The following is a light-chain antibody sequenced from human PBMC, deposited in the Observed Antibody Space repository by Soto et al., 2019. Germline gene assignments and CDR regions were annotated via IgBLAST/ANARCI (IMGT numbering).Light chain of an antibody. J-gene: IGLJ2*01. CDR1: SSDVGYYDY. CDR3: SSYTRSSTVI. CDR2: EVN. V-gene: IGLV2-14*01. Sequence: QSASVSGSPGQSISISCTGTSSDVGYYDYVSWYQQHPGKAPKVMIYEVNNRPSGVSNRFSGSKSGNTASLTISGLQAEDEGDYYCSSYTRSSTVIFGGGTKLTVL.